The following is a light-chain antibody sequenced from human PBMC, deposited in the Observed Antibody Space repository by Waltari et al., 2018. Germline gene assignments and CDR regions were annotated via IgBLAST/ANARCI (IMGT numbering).Light chain of an antibody. CDR3: QQYVSSPVT. V-gene: IGKV3-20*01. CDR2: ATS. J-gene: IGKJ4*01. Sequence: ELVLTQSPGTLSLSPGEIATLSCRVSQSVSSTYLAWYQQKAGQAPRLLIYATSTRATGIPDRFSGSVSGTDFTLTISRLEPEDFAVYYCQQYVSSPVTFGGGTKVEIK. CDR1: QSVSSTY.